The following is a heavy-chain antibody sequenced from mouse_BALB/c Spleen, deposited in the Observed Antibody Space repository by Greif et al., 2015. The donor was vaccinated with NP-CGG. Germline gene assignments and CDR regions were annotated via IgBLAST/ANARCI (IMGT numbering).Heavy chain of an antibody. CDR2: IYPGNVNT. J-gene: IGHJ3*01. V-gene: IGHV1S56*01. CDR1: GYTFTSYY. CDR3: ARDSEGFAY. Sequence: VKLMESGPELVKPGASVRISCKASGYTFTSYYIHWVKQRPGQGLEWIGWIYPGNVNTNYNEKFKGKATLTADKSSSPAYMQLSSLASEDSAVYFCARDSEGFAYWGQGTLVTVSA.